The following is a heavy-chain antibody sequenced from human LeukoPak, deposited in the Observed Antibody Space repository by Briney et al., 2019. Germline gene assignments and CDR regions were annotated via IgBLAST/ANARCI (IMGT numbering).Heavy chain of an antibody. Sequence: SETLSLTXGVSGYSISSGHYWGWIRQSPGKGLEWIGTIYYSGSTYYNQSLKRRVTMSVDTSKNQFSLKLSSVTAADTAVYYCARRRNQYYDFWSGSRWFDPWGQGTLVTVSS. CDR3: ARRRNQYYDFWSGSRWFDP. D-gene: IGHD3-3*01. V-gene: IGHV4-38-2*01. J-gene: IGHJ5*02. CDR2: IYYSGST. CDR1: GYSISSGHY.